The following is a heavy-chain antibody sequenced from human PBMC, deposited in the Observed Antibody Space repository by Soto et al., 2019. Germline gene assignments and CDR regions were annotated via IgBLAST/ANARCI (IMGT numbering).Heavy chain of an antibody. V-gene: IGHV1-18*01. J-gene: IGHJ5*02. CDR3: ARSGAGNWFDP. CDR2: ICGNNGDT. Sequence: QVQLVQSGAEVKKPGASVKVSCKASGYTFISFGITWVRQAPGQGLEWMGWICGNNGDTKYAQKLQGRVTMTTDTSTSTFNMELKSLISDDTAVYSCARSGAGNWFDPWGHGTLVTVSS. D-gene: IGHD3-10*01. CDR1: GYTFISFG.